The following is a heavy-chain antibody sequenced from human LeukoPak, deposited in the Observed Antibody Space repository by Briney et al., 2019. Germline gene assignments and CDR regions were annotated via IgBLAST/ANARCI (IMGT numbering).Heavy chain of an antibody. D-gene: IGHD3-10*01. J-gene: IGHJ4*02. V-gene: IGHV4-34*01. CDR1: GGSFSGYY. CDR2: INHSGST. CDR3: ARTYTLDYGSGSSIDY. Sequence: SETLSLTCAVYGGSFSGYYWSWIRQPPGKGLEWIGEINHSGSTNYNPSLKSRVTISVDTSKNQFSLKLSSVTAADTAVYYCARTYTLDYGSGSSIDYWGQGTLVTVSS.